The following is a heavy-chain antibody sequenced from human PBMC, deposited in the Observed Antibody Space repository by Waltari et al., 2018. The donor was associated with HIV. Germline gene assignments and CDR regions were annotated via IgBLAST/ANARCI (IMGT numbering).Heavy chain of an antibody. V-gene: IGHV3-30*01. D-gene: IGHD2-15*01. CDR2: ISYDGSNK. Sequence: QVHLVESGGGVVQPGRSLRLSCAASGFTFSSYAIHWVRQAPGKGLEWVALISYDGSNKYYADSVKGRFTISRDNSKNMLYLQMNSLRAEDTSVYYCARDTGYCSFGSCSYNWLDPWGQGTLVSVSS. J-gene: IGHJ5*02. CDR3: ARDTGYCSFGSCSYNWLDP. CDR1: GFTFSSYA.